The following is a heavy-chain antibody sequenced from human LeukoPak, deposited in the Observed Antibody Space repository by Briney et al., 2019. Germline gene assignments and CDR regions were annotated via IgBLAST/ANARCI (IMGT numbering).Heavy chain of an antibody. V-gene: IGHV4-59*01. J-gene: IGHJ4*02. D-gene: IGHD3-22*01. CDR3: ARNPNYYDSSGYYSY. Sequence: SETLSLTCTVSGGSISSYYWSWIRQPPGKGLEWIGYIYYSGSTNYNPSLKSRVTISVDTSKNQFSLKLSSVTAADTAVYYCARNPNYYDSSGYYSYWGQGTLVTVSS. CDR2: IYYSGST. CDR1: GGSISSYY.